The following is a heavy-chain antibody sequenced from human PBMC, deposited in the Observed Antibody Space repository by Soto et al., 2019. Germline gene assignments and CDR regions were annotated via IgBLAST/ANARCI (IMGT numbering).Heavy chain of an antibody. CDR1: GGSISSGDYY. CDR3: ARLLRPDIVATL. D-gene: IGHD5-12*01. J-gene: IGHJ4*02. CDR2: IYYSGST. V-gene: IGHV4-30-4*01. Sequence: SETLSLTCTVSGGSISSGDYYWSWIRQPPGKGLEWIGYIYYSGSTYYNPSLKSRVTISVDTSKNQFSLKLSSVTAADTAVYYCARLLRPDIVATLWGQGTLVTVPQ.